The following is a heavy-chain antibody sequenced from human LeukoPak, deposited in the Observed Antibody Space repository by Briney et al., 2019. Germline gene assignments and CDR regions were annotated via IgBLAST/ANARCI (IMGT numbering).Heavy chain of an antibody. V-gene: IGHV3-74*01. CDR3: ARGWTAPPDY. D-gene: IGHD3/OR15-3a*01. J-gene: IGHJ4*02. CDR2: INSDGSST. CDR1: GFTFTEYG. Sequence: GGSLRLSCAASGFTFTEYGMHWVRQPPGKGLGWVSRINSDGSSTNYADSVKGRFTVSRDNAKNTLYLQMHSLRAEDTAVYYCARGWTAPPDYWGQGTLVTVSS.